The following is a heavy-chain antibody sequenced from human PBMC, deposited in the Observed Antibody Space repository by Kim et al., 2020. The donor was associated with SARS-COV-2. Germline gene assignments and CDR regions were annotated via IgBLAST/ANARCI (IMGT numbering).Heavy chain of an antibody. CDR2: ISWNSGSI. D-gene: IGHD6-6*01. CDR3: AKSPLRRYSSSSVGFN. CDR1: GFTFGDYA. J-gene: IGHJ4*02. V-gene: IGHV3-9*01. Sequence: GGSLRLSCAASGFTFGDYAMHWVRQAPGKGLEWVSGISWNSGSIGYADSVKGRFTISRDNAKNSLYLQMNSLRAEDTALYYCAKSPLRRYSSSSVGFNCGQGTLVTVSS.